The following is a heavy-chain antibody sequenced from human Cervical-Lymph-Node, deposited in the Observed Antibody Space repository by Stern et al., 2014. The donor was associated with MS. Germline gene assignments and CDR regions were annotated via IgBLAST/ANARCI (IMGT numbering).Heavy chain of an antibody. CDR1: GGSISSGRYY. Sequence: QVQLQESGPGLVKPSQTLSLTCTVSGGSISSGRYYWSWIRQPAGKGLEWIGLIYTSGSTNYNPALKSRVSISIDTPKNQFSLKLSFVTAADTAVYYCAREASAGDYAFSRDYWGQGTLVTVSS. V-gene: IGHV4-61*02. CDR2: IYTSGST. CDR3: AREASAGDYAFSRDY. D-gene: IGHD4-17*01. J-gene: IGHJ4*02.